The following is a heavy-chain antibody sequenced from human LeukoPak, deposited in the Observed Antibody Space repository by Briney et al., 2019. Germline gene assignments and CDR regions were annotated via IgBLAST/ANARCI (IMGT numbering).Heavy chain of an antibody. Sequence: PSETLSLTCTVSGGSISSYYWSWIRQPPGKGLEWIGYIYYGGSTNYNPSLKSRVTISVDTSKNQFSLKLSSVTAADTAVYYCARLRAPVLRYFDWTSEAFDIWGQGTMVTVSS. V-gene: IGHV4-59*08. J-gene: IGHJ3*02. CDR3: ARLRAPVLRYFDWTSEAFDI. CDR2: IYYGGST. CDR1: GGSISSYY. D-gene: IGHD3-9*01.